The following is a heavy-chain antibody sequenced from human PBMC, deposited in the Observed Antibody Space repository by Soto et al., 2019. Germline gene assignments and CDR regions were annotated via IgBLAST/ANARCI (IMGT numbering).Heavy chain of an antibody. V-gene: IGHV4-39*01. J-gene: IGHJ5*02. CDR3: ARRTPLYASDIYSFDP. D-gene: IGHD3-10*01. CDR2: MDYSGST. CDR1: GGSISTGRYH. Sequence: SETLSLTCTVSGGSISTGRYHWAWIRQPPGKGLEWMGTMDYSGSTNYNPSLKSRVTISVDTSKNQFSLKLTSVTAADTAVYYCARRTPLYASDIYSFDPWGQGALVTVSS.